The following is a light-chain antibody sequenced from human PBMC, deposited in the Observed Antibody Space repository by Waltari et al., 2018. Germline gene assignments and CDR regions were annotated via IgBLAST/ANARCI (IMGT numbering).Light chain of an antibody. Sequence: DIQITQSTSSMSASVGDRVTITCRASQRISSYLNWYQQKPGKAPKLLIYAASNLQGGVPSRFSGGGSATDFTLAINNLQPEDFATYYCQQSYTTPYTFGQGTKLEI. CDR3: QQSYTTPYT. V-gene: IGKV1-39*01. CDR2: AAS. J-gene: IGKJ2*01. CDR1: QRISSY.